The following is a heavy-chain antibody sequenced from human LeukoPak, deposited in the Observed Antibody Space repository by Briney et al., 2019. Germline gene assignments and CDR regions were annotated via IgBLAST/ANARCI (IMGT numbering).Heavy chain of an antibody. V-gene: IGHV3-21*01. D-gene: IGHD2-21*01. CDR2: INTVASYI. Sequence: TGGSLRLSCAASGFTSSSFSINWVRQAPGKGLEWVSSINTVASYIYYADSVRGRFTISRDNAKNSLYLQMNSLRAEDTGVYYCARLRRNGDSGGFYYYYDSWGQGTLVTVSS. CDR3: ARLRRNGDSGGFYYYYDS. CDR1: GFTSSSFS. J-gene: IGHJ4*02.